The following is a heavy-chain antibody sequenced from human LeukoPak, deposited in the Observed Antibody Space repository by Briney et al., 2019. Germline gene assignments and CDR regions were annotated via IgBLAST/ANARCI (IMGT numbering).Heavy chain of an antibody. Sequence: SETLSLTCAVSGGAISSYYWSWVRQAPGKGLEWIGCIYFSGSTNYSPSLKSRVTISVDTSKNQFSLNLNSVTAADTGVYSCARGGRNWNDWFDPWGQGTLVTVSS. CDR3: ARGGRNWNDWFDP. J-gene: IGHJ5*02. CDR2: IYFSGST. V-gene: IGHV4-59*01. CDR1: GGAISSYY. D-gene: IGHD1-1*01.